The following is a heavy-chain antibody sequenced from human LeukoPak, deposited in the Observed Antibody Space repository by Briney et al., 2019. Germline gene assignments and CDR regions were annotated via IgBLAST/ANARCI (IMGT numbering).Heavy chain of an antibody. V-gene: IGHV3-23*01. J-gene: IGHJ4*02. Sequence: GGSLRLSCAASGFTFSSYAMSWVRQAPGKGLEWVSVISGSGDSTYYADSVKGRFTISRDNSKNTLYLQMNSLRAEDTAVYYCESSGRYYFDYWGQGTLVTVSS. CDR3: ESSGRYYFDY. D-gene: IGHD2-15*01. CDR2: ISGSGDST. CDR1: GFTFSSYA.